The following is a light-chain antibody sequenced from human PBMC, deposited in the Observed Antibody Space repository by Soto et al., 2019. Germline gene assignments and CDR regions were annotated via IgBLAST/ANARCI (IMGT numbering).Light chain of an antibody. CDR3: SSYAGGTYV. CDR1: SGDVGGYNY. Sequence: QSVLAQPPSASGSPGQSVAISCTGTSGDVGGYNYVSWYQQHPGKAPKLMIYEVSERPSGVPDRFSGSKSSNTASLTVSGLQAEDEADYYCSSYAGGTYVFGTGTKVTVL. CDR2: EVS. J-gene: IGLJ1*01. V-gene: IGLV2-8*01.